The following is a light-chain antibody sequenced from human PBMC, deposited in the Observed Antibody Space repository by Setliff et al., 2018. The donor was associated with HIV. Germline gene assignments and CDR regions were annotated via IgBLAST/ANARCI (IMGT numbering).Light chain of an antibody. CDR3: SSHAGDNTLV. CDR2: EVT. J-gene: IGLJ2*01. CDR1: TSDVGGFDY. Sequence: QSVLTQPASVSGSPGQSITISCTGTTSDVGGFDYVSWYQQYPDRAPQLLIYEVTNRPSGVSNRFSGSKSGNTASLTVSGLQAEDEADFYCSSHAGDNTLVFGGGTKVTV. V-gene: IGLV2-14*01.